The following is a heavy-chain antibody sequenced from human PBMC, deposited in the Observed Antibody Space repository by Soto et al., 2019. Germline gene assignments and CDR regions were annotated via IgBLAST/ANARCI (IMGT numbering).Heavy chain of an antibody. CDR3: ARDGVDTAMVTGVFFDY. V-gene: IGHV1-2*02. Sequence: ASVKVSCKASGYTFTGYYMHWVRQAPGQGLEWMGWINPNSGGTNYAQKFQGRVTMTRDTSISTAYMELSRLRSDDTAVYYCARDGVDTAMVTGVFFDYWGQGTLVTVSS. D-gene: IGHD5-18*01. CDR2: INPNSGGT. CDR1: GYTFTGYY. J-gene: IGHJ4*02.